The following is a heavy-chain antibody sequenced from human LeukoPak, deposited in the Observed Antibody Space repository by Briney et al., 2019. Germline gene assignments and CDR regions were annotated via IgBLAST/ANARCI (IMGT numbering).Heavy chain of an antibody. CDR3: ARLGDSGSYFDY. CDR2: IYYSGST. V-gene: IGHV4-59*08. Sequence: PSETLSLTCTVPGGSISSYYWSWIRQPPGKGLEWIGYIYYSGSTNYNPSLKSRVTISVDTSKNQFSLKLSSVTAADTAVYYCARLGDSGSYFDYWGQGTLVTVSS. J-gene: IGHJ4*02. D-gene: IGHD1-26*01. CDR1: GGSISSYY.